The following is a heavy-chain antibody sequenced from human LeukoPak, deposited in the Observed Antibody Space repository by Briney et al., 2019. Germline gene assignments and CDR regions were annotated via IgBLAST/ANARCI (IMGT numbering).Heavy chain of an antibody. V-gene: IGHV3-21*01. Sequence: GGSLRLSCAASGFTFSSYSMNWVRQAPGKGLEWVSSISSSSSDISYADSVKGRFTTSRDNSKNTLYLQMNSLRAEDTAVYYCAKDQVRGSYHVEYFQHWGQGTLVTVSS. CDR2: ISSSSSDI. CDR1: GFTFSSYS. J-gene: IGHJ1*01. D-gene: IGHD1-26*01. CDR3: AKDQVRGSYHVEYFQH.